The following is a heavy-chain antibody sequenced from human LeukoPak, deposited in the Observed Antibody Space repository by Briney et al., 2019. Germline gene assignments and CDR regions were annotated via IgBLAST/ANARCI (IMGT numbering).Heavy chain of an antibody. Sequence: PGRSLRLSCAASGFTFDDYAMLWVRQAPGKGLEWVSGISWNSGTIGYADSVKGRFTISRDNAKNSLYLQMHSLRAEDTAFYFCAKDVTGTGAFDIWGQGTMVTVSS. J-gene: IGHJ3*02. D-gene: IGHD1-7*01. CDR2: ISWNSGTI. V-gene: IGHV3-9*01. CDR1: GFTFDDYA. CDR3: AKDVTGTGAFDI.